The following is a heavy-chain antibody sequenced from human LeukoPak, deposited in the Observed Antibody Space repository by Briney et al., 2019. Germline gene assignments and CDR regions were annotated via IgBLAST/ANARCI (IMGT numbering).Heavy chain of an antibody. CDR3: ARDRVYVGIAGAGTVGYFQH. Sequence: ASVKVSCKASGYTFTSYGIHWVRQAPGQGLEWMGWINANSGNTNYAQKLQGRVTMTTDTSTSTAYMDLRRLRSDDTAVYYCARDRVYVGIAGAGTVGYFQHWGQGTLVTVSS. CDR1: GYTFTSYG. V-gene: IGHV1-18*04. J-gene: IGHJ1*01. D-gene: IGHD6-13*01. CDR2: INANSGNT.